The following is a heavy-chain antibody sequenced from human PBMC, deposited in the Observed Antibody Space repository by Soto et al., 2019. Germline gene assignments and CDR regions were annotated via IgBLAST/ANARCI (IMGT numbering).Heavy chain of an antibody. J-gene: IGHJ6*03. Sequence: SETLSLTCTVSGGSISSFYWSWIRQPPGKRLEWIGYIYYSGSTNYNPSLKSRVTISVDTSKNQFSLKLSSVTAADTAVYYCASLRPYSSSSHYYYMDVWGKGTTVTVSS. CDR3: ASLRPYSSSSHYYYMDV. D-gene: IGHD6-13*01. CDR1: GGSISSFY. V-gene: IGHV4-59*08. CDR2: IYYSGST.